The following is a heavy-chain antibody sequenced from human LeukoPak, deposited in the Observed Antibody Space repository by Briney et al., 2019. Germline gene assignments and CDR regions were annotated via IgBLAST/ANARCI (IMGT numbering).Heavy chain of an antibody. CDR2: ISSDGSNR. Sequence: PGGSLRLSCAASGFTFSGYALHWVRQAPGKGLEWVAVISSDGSNRYYADSVKGRFTISRDNSKNTVYLQMNSLRAEDTAVYYCARVSIFGVVIPPDYWGQGTLVTVSS. CDR3: ARVSIFGVVIPPDY. J-gene: IGHJ4*02. D-gene: IGHD3-3*02. V-gene: IGHV3-30*01. CDR1: GFTFSGYA.